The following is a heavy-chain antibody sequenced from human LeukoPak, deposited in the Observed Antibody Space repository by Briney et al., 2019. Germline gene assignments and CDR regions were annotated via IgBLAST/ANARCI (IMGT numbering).Heavy chain of an antibody. D-gene: IGHD3-16*02. Sequence: GGSLRLSCAASGFTFSTYVMSWLRQAPGKGLEWVSSISGNSGGIYYADSVRGRFTVSRENSKNTLYLQMNSLRAEDTAVYYCSGGGIAVIDYWGQGTLVTVSS. CDR1: GFTFSTYV. J-gene: IGHJ4*02. CDR3: SGGGIAVIDY. CDR2: ISGNSGGI. V-gene: IGHV3-23*01.